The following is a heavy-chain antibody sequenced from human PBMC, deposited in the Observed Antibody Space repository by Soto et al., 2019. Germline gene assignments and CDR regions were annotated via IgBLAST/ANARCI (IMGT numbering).Heavy chain of an antibody. Sequence: EVQLLEPGGGLVQPGGSLRLSCVTSGFTFSSCTMNWVRQAPGQGLEWVSSVRRSGAYYADSVKGRFTISRDNSRSTLYLQMDSLRAEDTAVYYCAKVLTDDNGWYHFDSWGQGTLVTVSS. V-gene: IGHV3-23*01. CDR2: VRRSGA. CDR1: GFTFSSCT. J-gene: IGHJ4*02. CDR3: AKVLTDDNGWYHFDS. D-gene: IGHD6-19*01.